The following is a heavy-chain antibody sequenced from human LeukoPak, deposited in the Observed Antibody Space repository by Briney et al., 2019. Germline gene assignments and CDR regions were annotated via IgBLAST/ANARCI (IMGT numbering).Heavy chain of an antibody. CDR2: IRSKANSYAT. D-gene: IGHD1-26*01. Sequence: GGSLKLSCAASGFTFSGSAMHWVRQASGKGLEWVGRIRSKANSYATAYAASVKGRFTISRDDSKNTAYLQMNSLKTEDTAVYYCTNTRRDIVGATLDYWGQGTLVTVSS. J-gene: IGHJ4*02. CDR1: GFTFSGSA. V-gene: IGHV3-73*01. CDR3: TNTRRDIVGATLDY.